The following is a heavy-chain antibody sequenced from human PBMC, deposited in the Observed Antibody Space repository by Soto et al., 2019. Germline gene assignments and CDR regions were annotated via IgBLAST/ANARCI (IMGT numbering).Heavy chain of an antibody. CDR2: IYHSGST. CDR1: GYSISSGYY. J-gene: IGHJ6*02. Sequence: ESLSLTGAVSGYSISSGYYWGWIRQPPGKGLEWIGSIYHSGSTYYNPSLKSRVTISVDTSKNQFSLKLSSVTAADTAVYYCARSGGPGYYYYYGMDVWGQGTTVTVSS. CDR3: ARSGGPGYYYYYGMDV. V-gene: IGHV4-38-2*01. D-gene: IGHD3-10*01.